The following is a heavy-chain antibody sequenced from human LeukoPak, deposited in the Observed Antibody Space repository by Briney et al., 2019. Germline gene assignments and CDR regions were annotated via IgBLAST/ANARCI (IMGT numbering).Heavy chain of an antibody. D-gene: IGHD1-26*01. CDR3: ARDLYYGFDY. Sequence: GGSLRLSCATSGFTFSSYSMHWVRQAPGKGLEWVSYISSSSSAIKYADSAKGRFTISRDNAKNSLYLQMNSLRDKDTAVYYCARDLYYGFDYWGQGTLASVSS. CDR1: GFTFSSYS. J-gene: IGHJ4*02. CDR2: ISSSSSAI. V-gene: IGHV3-48*02.